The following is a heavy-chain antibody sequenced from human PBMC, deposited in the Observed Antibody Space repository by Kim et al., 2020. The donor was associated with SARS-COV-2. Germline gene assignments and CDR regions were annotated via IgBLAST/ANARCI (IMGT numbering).Heavy chain of an antibody. J-gene: IGHJ6*01. CDR1: GFTFSDHY. D-gene: IGHD2-21*01. CDR2: TRNKANSYTT. V-gene: IGHV3-72*01. Sequence: SLRLSCAASGFTFSDHYMDWVRQAPGKGLEWVGRTRNKANSYTTEYAASVKGRFTISRDDSKNSLYLQMNSLKTEDTAVYYCARDGGGELSHGMDVGG. CDR3: ARDGGGELSHGMDV.